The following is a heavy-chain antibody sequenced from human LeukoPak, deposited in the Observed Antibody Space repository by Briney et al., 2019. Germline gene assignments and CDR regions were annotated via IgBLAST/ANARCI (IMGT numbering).Heavy chain of an antibody. CDR3: ARARYGSGSLDS. CDR1: DESFSGHY. CDR2: ISHRGST. J-gene: IGHJ4*02. D-gene: IGHD3-10*01. V-gene: IGHV4-34*01. Sequence: SETLSLTCAVYDESFSGHYWTWIRQPPERGLDWIGEISHRGSTTSNPSLNNRVSISVDTSKNQFSLQLTSVTAADTAVYYCARARYGSGSLDSWGQGTLVTVSS.